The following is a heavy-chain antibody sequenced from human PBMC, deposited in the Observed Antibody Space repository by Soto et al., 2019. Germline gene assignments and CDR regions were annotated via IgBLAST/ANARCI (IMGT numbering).Heavy chain of an antibody. Sequence: SETLSLTCTVSGGSISSYYWHLIRQTPGKGLEWIGRIYTSGSTNYNPSLRSRLTMSVDTSKNQFSLKLSSVTAADTAVYYCARDRMFWSGYSYSYYGMDVWGQGTTVTVS. D-gene: IGHD3-3*01. CDR3: ARDRMFWSGYSYSYYGMDV. J-gene: IGHJ6*02. V-gene: IGHV4-4*07. CDR2: IYTSGST. CDR1: GGSISSYY.